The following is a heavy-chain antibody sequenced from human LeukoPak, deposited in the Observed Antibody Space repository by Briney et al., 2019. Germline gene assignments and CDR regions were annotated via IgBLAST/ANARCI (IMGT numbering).Heavy chain of an antibody. D-gene: IGHD4-17*01. J-gene: IGHJ4*02. CDR2: IKQDGGQI. V-gene: IGHV3-7*01. CDR1: EFTFSSYW. CDR3: ARLGARQMLEY. Sequence: GGSLRLSCAASEFTFSSYWMSWVRQAPGKGLEWVADIKQDGGQIYYLESVKGRFTVSRDNAKNSLYLQMNSLRAEDTAVYYCARLGARQMLEYWGQGTLVTVSS.